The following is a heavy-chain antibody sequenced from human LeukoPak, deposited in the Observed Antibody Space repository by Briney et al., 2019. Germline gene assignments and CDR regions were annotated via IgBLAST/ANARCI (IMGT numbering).Heavy chain of an antibody. J-gene: IGHJ6*03. V-gene: IGHV4-59*01. D-gene: IGHD3-3*01. CDR2: IYYSGST. CDR3: ARGDFCSKSNCYLRPMDV. Sequence: ETLSLTCTVSVGSISDYYWNWIRQPPGKGLEWIGYIYYSGSTTYNPSLKSRVTMSVDTAKNQFSLRVRSVTAADTAVYYCARGDFCSKSNCYLRPMDVWGKGTTVTVSS. CDR1: VGSISDYY.